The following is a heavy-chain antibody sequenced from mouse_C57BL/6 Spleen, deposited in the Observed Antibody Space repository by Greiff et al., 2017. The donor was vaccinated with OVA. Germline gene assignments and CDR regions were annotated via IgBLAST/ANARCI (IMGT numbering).Heavy chain of an antibody. D-gene: IGHD1-1*01. V-gene: IGHV1-22*01. CDR3: AIITTVVGAMDY. Sequence: VQLQQSGPDLVKPGASVKMSCKASGYTFTDYNMHWVKQSHGKSLEWIGYINPNNGGTSYNQKFKGKATLTVNKSSSTAYMELRSLTSEDSAVYYCAIITTVVGAMDYWGQGTSVTVSS. J-gene: IGHJ4*01. CDR1: GYTFTDYN. CDR2: INPNNGGT.